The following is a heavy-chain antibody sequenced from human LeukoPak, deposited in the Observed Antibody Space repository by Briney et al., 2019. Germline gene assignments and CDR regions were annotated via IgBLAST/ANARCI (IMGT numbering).Heavy chain of an antibody. CDR2: IYSGGST. Sequence: PGGSLRLSCAASGFTFSSYAMSWVRQAPGKGLEWVSVIYSGGSTYYADSVKGRFTISRDNSKNTLYLQMNSLRAEDTAVYYCAREKGSYYDAFDIWGQGTMVTVSS. CDR3: AREKGSYYDAFDI. J-gene: IGHJ3*02. V-gene: IGHV3-53*01. CDR1: GFTFSSYA. D-gene: IGHD1-26*01.